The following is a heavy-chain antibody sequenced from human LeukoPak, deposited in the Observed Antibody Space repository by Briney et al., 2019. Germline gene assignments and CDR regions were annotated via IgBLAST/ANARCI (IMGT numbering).Heavy chain of an antibody. Sequence: PSETLSLTCAVYGGSFSGYYWSWIRQPPGKGLEWIGEINHSGSTNYNPSLKSRVTISVDTSKNQFSLKLSSVTAADTAVYYCARGDFWSGYYWSRGWFDPWGQGTLVTVSS. CDR2: INHSGST. CDR1: GGSFSGYY. D-gene: IGHD3-3*01. J-gene: IGHJ5*02. CDR3: ARGDFWSGYYWSRGWFDP. V-gene: IGHV4-34*01.